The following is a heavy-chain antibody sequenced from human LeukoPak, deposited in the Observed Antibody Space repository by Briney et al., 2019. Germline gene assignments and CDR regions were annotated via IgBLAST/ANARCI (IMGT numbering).Heavy chain of an antibody. V-gene: IGHV5-51*01. CDR2: INPGDSEI. Sequence: GESLKISCKGSGYSFTNYWIGWVRQMPGKGLEWMGIINPGDSEIRYSPSFQGQVTMSADKSISTAYLQWSSLKASDTAIYHCARDKYCTSRSCYFDYWGQGTPVTVSS. J-gene: IGHJ4*02. CDR3: ARDKYCTSRSCYFDY. CDR1: GYSFTNYW. D-gene: IGHD2-2*01.